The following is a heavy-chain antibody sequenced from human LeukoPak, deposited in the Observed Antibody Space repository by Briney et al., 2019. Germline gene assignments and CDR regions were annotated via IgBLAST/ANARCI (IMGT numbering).Heavy chain of an antibody. Sequence: GEALKISCKGSGYSFTSDWIGWVRQMPGQGLEWMGILYPGDSDTRYSPSFQGQVTISADKSITTAYLLWSSLKASDTAMYYCARGLERAGSGAFDIWGQGTMVTVSS. CDR2: LYPGDSDT. D-gene: IGHD1-1*01. V-gene: IGHV5-51*01. J-gene: IGHJ3*02. CDR3: ARGLERAGSGAFDI. CDR1: GYSFTSDW.